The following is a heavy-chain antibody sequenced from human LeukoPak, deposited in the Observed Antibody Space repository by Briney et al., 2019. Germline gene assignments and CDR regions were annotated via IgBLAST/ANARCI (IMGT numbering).Heavy chain of an antibody. CDR1: GGSISSNY. CDR3: ARGVTGFDS. Sequence: SETLSLTCSVSGGSISSNYWSWVRQPAGEGLEWIGRIHISGTNYNPSLKSRLTMSADTSKNQFSLKLSSVTAADTAVYYCARGVTGFDSRGQGTLVTVYS. CDR2: IHISGT. V-gene: IGHV4-4*07. J-gene: IGHJ4*02.